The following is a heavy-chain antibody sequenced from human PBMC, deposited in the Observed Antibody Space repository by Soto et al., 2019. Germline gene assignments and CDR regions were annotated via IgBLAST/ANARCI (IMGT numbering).Heavy chain of an antibody. Sequence: SETLSLTCTVSGGSISSGDYYWSWIRPPPGKGLEWIGYIYYSGSTYYNPSLKSRVTISVDTSKNQFSLKLSSVTAADTAVYYCASISRYYYDSSGYSKYYFDYWGQGTLVTVSS. D-gene: IGHD3-22*01. J-gene: IGHJ4*02. V-gene: IGHV4-30-4*01. CDR1: GGSISSGDYY. CDR3: ASISRYYYDSSGYSKYYFDY. CDR2: IYYSGST.